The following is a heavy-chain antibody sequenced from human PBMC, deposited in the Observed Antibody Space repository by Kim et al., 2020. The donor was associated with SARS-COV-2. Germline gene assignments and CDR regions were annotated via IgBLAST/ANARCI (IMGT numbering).Heavy chain of an antibody. CDR1: GGSISSGSYY. CDR3: ARAPLTIFGVVIQNFDY. CDR2: IYYSGST. V-gene: IGHV4-31*03. D-gene: IGHD3-3*01. J-gene: IGHJ4*02. Sequence: SETLSLTCTVSGGSISSGSYYWSWIRQHPGKGLEWIGYIYYSGSTYYNPSLKSRVTISVDTSKNQFSLKLSSVTAADTAVYYCARAPLTIFGVVIQNFDYWGQGTLVTVSS.